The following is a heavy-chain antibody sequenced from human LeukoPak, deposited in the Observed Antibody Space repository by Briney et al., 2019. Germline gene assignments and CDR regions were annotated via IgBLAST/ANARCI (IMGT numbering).Heavy chain of an antibody. Sequence: GGSLRLSCTASGFPFIGYSMNWVRQAPGKGLEWISYIGIDSGNTKYADSVRGRFTISTDKAKNSLYLQMNSLRVEDTAVYYCARDHNYAFNNWGQGTLVSVAS. CDR2: IGIDSGNT. V-gene: IGHV3-48*01. D-gene: IGHD1-1*01. J-gene: IGHJ4*02. CDR1: GFPFIGYS. CDR3: ARDHNYAFNN.